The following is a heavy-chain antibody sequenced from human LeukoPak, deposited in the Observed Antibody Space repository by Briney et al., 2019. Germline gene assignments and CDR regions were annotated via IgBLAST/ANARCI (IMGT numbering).Heavy chain of an antibody. V-gene: IGHV4-4*07. CDR2: LYVNGSP. CDR1: GDSISSAY. D-gene: IGHD2-2*01. CDR3: ASMPVPIHDAFDI. J-gene: IGHJ3*02. Sequence: SETLSLTCTVSGDSISSAYWGWIRQSAGKGLEYIGRLYVNGSPNSNPSLKSRVTMSLDTSKNQFSLKMTSVTAADSAIYFCASMPVPIHDAFDIWGQGTAVMVSS.